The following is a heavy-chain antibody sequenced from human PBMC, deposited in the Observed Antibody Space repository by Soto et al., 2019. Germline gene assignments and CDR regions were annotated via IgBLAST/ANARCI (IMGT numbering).Heavy chain of an antibody. D-gene: IGHD2-8*01. CDR2: IYWDDDK. CDR3: ADRPRSPGYAVARNWFAA. V-gene: IGHV2-5*02. J-gene: IGHJ5*02. Sequence: QITLKESGPTLVKPTQTLTLTCTFSGFSLSTSGVGVGWIRQPPGKALEWLALIYWDDDKRDSPSLKTRLTITKDTSRHPVVRTMTAMDSMDTAEYSRADRPRSPGYAVARNWFAAWGQGTLVTVAS. CDR1: GFSLSTSGVG.